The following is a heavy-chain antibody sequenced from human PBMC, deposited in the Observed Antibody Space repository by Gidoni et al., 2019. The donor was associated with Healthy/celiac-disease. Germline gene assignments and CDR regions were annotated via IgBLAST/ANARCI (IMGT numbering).Heavy chain of an antibody. CDR3: ARVPYYYGSGRYYYFDY. CDR1: GFTVSSNY. D-gene: IGHD3-10*01. CDR2: IYSVGST. J-gene: IGHJ4*02. Sequence: EVQLVESGGGLVQPGGSLRLSCAAAGFTVSSNYMSWVRQAPGKGLEWVSVIYSVGSTYYADSVKGRFTISRDNSKNTLYLQMNSLRAEDTAVYYCARVPYYYGSGRYYYFDYWGQGTLVTVSS. V-gene: IGHV3-66*02.